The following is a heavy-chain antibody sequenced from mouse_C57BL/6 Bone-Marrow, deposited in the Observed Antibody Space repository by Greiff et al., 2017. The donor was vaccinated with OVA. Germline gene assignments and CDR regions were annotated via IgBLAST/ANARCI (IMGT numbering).Heavy chain of an antibody. CDR3: AKGGYYYAMDY. J-gene: IGHJ4*01. Sequence: QVQLQQSGAELVKPGASVKMSCKASGYTFTSYWITWVKQRPGQGLEWIGDIYPGSGSTNYNEKFKSKATLTVDTSSSTAYMQLSSLTYEDSAVYYCAKGGYYYAMDYWGQGTSVTVSS. V-gene: IGHV1-55*01. CDR1: GYTFTSYW. CDR2: IYPGSGST.